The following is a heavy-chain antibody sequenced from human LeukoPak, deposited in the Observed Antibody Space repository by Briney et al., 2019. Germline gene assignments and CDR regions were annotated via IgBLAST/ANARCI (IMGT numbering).Heavy chain of an antibody. D-gene: IGHD2-15*01. Sequence: SETLSLTCTVSGGSISSYYWSWIRQPPGKGLEWIGYIYTSGSTNYNPSFKSRVTISVDTSKNQFSLKLSSVTAADTAVYYCARLAAPLRRAFDIWGQGTMVTVSS. J-gene: IGHJ3*02. CDR1: GGSISSYY. V-gene: IGHV4-4*09. CDR2: IYTSGST. CDR3: ARLAAPLRRAFDI.